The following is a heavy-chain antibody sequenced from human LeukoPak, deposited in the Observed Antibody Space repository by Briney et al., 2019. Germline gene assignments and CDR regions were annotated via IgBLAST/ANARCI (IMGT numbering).Heavy chain of an antibody. D-gene: IGHD4-17*01. J-gene: IGHJ4*02. CDR1: GGSISSYY. Sequence: SETLSLTCTVSGGSISSYYWSWIRQPPGKGLEWIGYIYYSGSTNYNPSLKSRVTISVDTSKNQFSLKLSSVTAADTAVYYCARGHDYGDPPPLDHWGQGTLVTVSS. CDR3: ARGHDYGDPPPLDH. V-gene: IGHV4-59*01. CDR2: IYYSGST.